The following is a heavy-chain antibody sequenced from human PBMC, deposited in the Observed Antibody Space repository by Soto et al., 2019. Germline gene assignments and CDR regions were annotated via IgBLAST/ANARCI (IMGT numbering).Heavy chain of an antibody. J-gene: IGHJ6*02. V-gene: IGHV1-18*01. D-gene: IGHD5-12*01. CDR2: ISSYNGDT. Sequence: QVQLVQSGAVVKKPGASVKVSCKASGYTFTRSGISWVRQAPGRGPEWMGWISSYNGDTNYAQTFQGRVTMTTDTSTSTAYMELRSLRSDDTAVYYCAREGVAPYYYYGMDVWGQGTPVTVSS. CDR3: AREGVAPYYYYGMDV. CDR1: GYTFTRSG.